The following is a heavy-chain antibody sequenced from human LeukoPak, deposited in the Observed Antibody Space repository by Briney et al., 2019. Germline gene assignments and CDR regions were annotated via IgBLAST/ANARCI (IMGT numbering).Heavy chain of an antibody. V-gene: IGHV3-23*01. CDR3: ATPVSYYDSRDY. J-gene: IGHJ4*02. Sequence: PGGSLRLSCAASGFTFSSYAMSWVRQAPGKGLEWVSAISGSGGSTYYADSVKGRFTISGDNSKDTLYLQMNSLRAEDTAVYYCATPVSYYDSRDYWGQGTLVTVSS. D-gene: IGHD3-22*01. CDR2: ISGSGGST. CDR1: GFTFSSYA.